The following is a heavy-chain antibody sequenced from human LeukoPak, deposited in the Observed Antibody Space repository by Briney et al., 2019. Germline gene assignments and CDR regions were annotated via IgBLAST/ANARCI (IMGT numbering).Heavy chain of an antibody. J-gene: IGHJ5*02. CDR2: MIPIFSTA. CDR3: AREKAPPKSGQAWFDP. Sequence: GSSVKLSCKASGGTFSSYAISWVRQAPGQGFEWMGGMIPIFSTANYEQKFQGRLTITTKESTSTAYMELRSLRSEGTAVYYCAREKAPPKSGQAWFDPWGQGTLVTVSS. CDR1: GGTFSSYA. V-gene: IGHV1-69*05.